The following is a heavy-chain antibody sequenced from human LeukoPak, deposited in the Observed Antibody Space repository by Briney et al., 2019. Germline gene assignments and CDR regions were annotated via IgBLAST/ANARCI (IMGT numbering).Heavy chain of an antibody. J-gene: IGHJ4*02. V-gene: IGHV4-59*01. Sequence: SETLSLTCTVSGGSISSYYWSWIRQPPGKGLEWIGYIYYSGSTNYNPSLKSRDTISVDTSKNQFSLKLSSVTAADTGVYYCARGVGYSGYDSPDYFDYWGQGTLVTVSS. CDR2: IYYSGST. D-gene: IGHD5-12*01. CDR1: GGSISSYY. CDR3: ARGVGYSGYDSPDYFDY.